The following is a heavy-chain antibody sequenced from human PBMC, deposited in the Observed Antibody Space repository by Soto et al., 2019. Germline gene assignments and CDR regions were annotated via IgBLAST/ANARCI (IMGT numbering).Heavy chain of an antibody. CDR2: IIPILGIA. Sequence: ASVKVSCKASGGTFSSYTISWARQAPGQGLEWMGRIIPILGIANYAQKFQGRVTITADKSTSTAYMELSSLRSEDTAVYYCASGRYSSSSDYWGQGTLVTVSS. CDR1: GGTFSSYT. V-gene: IGHV1-69*02. J-gene: IGHJ4*02. CDR3: ASGRYSSSSDY. D-gene: IGHD6-13*01.